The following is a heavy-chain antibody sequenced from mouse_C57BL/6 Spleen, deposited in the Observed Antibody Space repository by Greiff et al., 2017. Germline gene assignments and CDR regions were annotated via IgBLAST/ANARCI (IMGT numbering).Heavy chain of an antibody. CDR3: ARGRGVYYAMGY. V-gene: IGHV1-12*01. CDR2: IYPGNGDT. CDR1: GYTFTSYN. J-gene: IGHJ4*01. Sequence: LQESGAELVRPGASVKMSCKASGYTFTSYNMHWVKQTPRQGLEWIGAIYPGNGDTSYNPKFKGKATLTVDKSSRTAFMQLSSRTSEDSAVYFCARGRGVYYAMGYWGQGTSVTVSS.